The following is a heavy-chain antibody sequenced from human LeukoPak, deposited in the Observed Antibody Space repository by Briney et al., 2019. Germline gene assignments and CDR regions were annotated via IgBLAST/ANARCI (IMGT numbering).Heavy chain of an antibody. J-gene: IGHJ4*02. Sequence: GGSLRLSCAASGFTVSSNYMSWVRQAPGKGLEGVSEIYSDGSTYYAASVKGRFSISRDNSKNTVFLKLNSLRAEDTAVYYCAKDQRWLPLDYWGQGTLVTVSS. CDR2: IYSDGST. CDR1: GFTVSSNY. CDR3: AKDQRWLPLDY. V-gene: IGHV3-53*01. D-gene: IGHD5-24*01.